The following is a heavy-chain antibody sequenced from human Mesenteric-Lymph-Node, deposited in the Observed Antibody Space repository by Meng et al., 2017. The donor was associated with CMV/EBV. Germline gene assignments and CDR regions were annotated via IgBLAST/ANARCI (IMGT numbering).Heavy chain of an antibody. CDR2: IKQDGSEK. CDR1: GFIFNNYW. D-gene: IGHD3-3*01. J-gene: IGHJ5*02. V-gene: IGHV3-7*01. Sequence: GESLKISCAASGFIFNNYWMHWVRQAPGKGLEWVANIKQDGSEKYYVDSVKGRFTISRDNAKKSLYLQMNSLRTEDTAVYYCARGNAGSGFFGTGWFDPWGQGTLVTVSS. CDR3: ARGNAGSGFFGTGWFDP.